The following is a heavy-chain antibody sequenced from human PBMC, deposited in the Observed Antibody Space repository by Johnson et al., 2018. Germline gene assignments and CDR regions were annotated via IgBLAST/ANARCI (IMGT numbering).Heavy chain of an antibody. CDR3: AKWSGYYGDYENAFDI. Sequence: QVQLVESGGGVVQXGRSLRLSCAASGFTFSSYGMHWVRQAPGKGLEWVAVISYDGSNKYYADSVKGRFTISRDTSKNTLYLQMNTLRAEDTAVYYCAKWSGYYGDYENAFDIWGQGTMVTVSS. V-gene: IGHV3-30*18. CDR2: ISYDGSNK. D-gene: IGHD4-17*01. CDR1: GFTFSSYG. J-gene: IGHJ3*02.